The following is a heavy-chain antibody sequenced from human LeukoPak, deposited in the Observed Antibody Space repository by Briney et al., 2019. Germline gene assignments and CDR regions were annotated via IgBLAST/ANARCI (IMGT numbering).Heavy chain of an antibody. V-gene: IGHV1-2*06. CDR2: IDPNTGGT. Sequence: ASVKVSCKASGGTFSSYAISWVRQAPGQGREWMGRIDPNTGGTKSAKNFQGRVTMTRDTSISTAYMALRGLRSDDTAVYYCASLYDIVGTTVDYWGQGTLVTVSS. CDR3: ASLYDIVGTTVDY. J-gene: IGHJ4*02. D-gene: IGHD1-26*01. CDR1: GGTFSSYA.